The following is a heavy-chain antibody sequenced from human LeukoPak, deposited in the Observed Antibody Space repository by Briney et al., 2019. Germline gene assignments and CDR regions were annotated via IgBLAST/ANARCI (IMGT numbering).Heavy chain of an antibody. V-gene: IGHV1-69*13. CDR2: IIPIFGTA. Sequence: SVKVSCKASGGTFSSYAISWVRQAPGQGLEWMGGIIPIFGTANYAQKFQGRVTITADESTSTAYMEPSSLRSEDTAVYYCARGRFGELLIHYYYYYMDVWGKGTTVTISS. CDR3: ARGRFGELLIHYYYYYMDV. D-gene: IGHD3-10*01. CDR1: GGTFSSYA. J-gene: IGHJ6*03.